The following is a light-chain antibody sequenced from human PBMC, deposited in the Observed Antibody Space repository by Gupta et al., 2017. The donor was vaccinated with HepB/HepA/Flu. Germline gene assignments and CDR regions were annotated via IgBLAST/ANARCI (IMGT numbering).Light chain of an antibody. CDR3: RLEDSYPWT. CDR2: AAS. Sequence: AVRMTQSPSSFSASTGDRVTITCRASQGISTYLAWYHQKPGKAPKLLLYAASTLQSGVPPKISSSRSARALTLTISSLQSADYATYYCRLEDSYPWTFGQGTKVDIK. CDR1: QGISTY. J-gene: IGKJ1*01. V-gene: IGKV1-8*01.